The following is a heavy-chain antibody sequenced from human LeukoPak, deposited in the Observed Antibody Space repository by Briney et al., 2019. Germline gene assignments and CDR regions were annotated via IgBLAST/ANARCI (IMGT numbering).Heavy chain of an antibody. CDR3: ARGPHLGYYDFWSGYPTFDY. Sequence: VASVKVSCKASGYTFTSYYMHWVRQATGQGLEWMGWMNPNSGNTGYAQKFQGRVTMTRNTSISTAYMELSSLRSEDTAVYYCARGPHLGYYDFWSGYPTFDYWGQGTLVTVSS. V-gene: IGHV1-8*02. CDR1: GYTFTSYY. CDR2: MNPNSGNT. D-gene: IGHD3-3*01. J-gene: IGHJ4*02.